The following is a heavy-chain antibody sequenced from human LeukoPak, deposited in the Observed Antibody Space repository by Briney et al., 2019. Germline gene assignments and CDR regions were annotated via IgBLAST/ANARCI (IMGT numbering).Heavy chain of an antibody. V-gene: IGHV3-23*01. CDR1: GFTFSSYG. D-gene: IGHD2-21*02. J-gene: IGHJ6*02. Sequence: GGSPRLSCAASGFTFSSYGMSWVRQAPGKGLEWVSTISGRGDSTSYADSVKGRFTISRDNSKNTLYLQMNSLRAEDTAVYYCANEVTPGLYYYGMDVWGQGTTVTVSS. CDR3: ANEVTPGLYYYGMDV. CDR2: ISGRGDST.